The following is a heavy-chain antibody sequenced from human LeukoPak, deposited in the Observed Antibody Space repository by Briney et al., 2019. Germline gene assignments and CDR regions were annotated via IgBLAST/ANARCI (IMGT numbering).Heavy chain of an antibody. CDR1: GFTFSSYA. V-gene: IGHV3-23*01. J-gene: IGHJ4*02. D-gene: IGHD1-14*01. CDR2: ISGSGGST. CDR3: TRSTGVEHTEVDF. Sequence: PGGSLRLSCAASGFTFSSYAMSWVRQAPGKGLEWVSAISGSGGSTYYADSVKGRFTISRDNSKNTLYLQMNSLRAEDTAVYYCTRSTGVEHTEVDFWGQGTPVTVSS.